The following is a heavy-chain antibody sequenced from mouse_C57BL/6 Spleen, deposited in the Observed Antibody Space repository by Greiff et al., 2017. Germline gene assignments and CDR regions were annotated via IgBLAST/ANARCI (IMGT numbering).Heavy chain of an antibody. Sequence: EVQLVESEGGLVQPGSSMKLSCTASGFTFSDYYMAWVRQVPEKGLEWVANINYDGSSTYYLDSLKSRFIISRDNAKNILYLQMSSLKSEDTATYYCARGRDYGFDYWGQGTTLTVSS. D-gene: IGHD1-1*02. CDR3: ARGRDYGFDY. CDR2: INYDGSST. V-gene: IGHV5-16*01. CDR1: GFTFSDYY. J-gene: IGHJ2*01.